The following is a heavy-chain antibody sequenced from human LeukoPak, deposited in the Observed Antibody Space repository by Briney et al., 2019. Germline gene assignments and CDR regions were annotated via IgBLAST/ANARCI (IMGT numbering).Heavy chain of an antibody. CDR1: GFTFSSYG. CDR2: ISYDGSNK. CDR3: AKDQKGDYGDYGLDY. D-gene: IGHD4-17*01. Sequence: GGSLRLSCAASGFTFSSYGIHWVRHAPGKGLEWVAVISYDGSNKYYADSVKGRFTISRDNSKNTLYLQMNSLRAEDTAVYYCAKDQKGDYGDYGLDYWGQGTLVTVSS. V-gene: IGHV3-30*18. J-gene: IGHJ4*02.